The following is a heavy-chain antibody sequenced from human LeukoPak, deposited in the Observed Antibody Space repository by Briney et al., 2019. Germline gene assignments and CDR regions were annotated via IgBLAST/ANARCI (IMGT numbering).Heavy chain of an antibody. J-gene: IGHJ4*02. CDR2: ISNSGGST. V-gene: IGHV3-23*01. CDR3: SGQADY. CDR1: GFTFSNYA. Sequence: PGGSLRLSCAASGFTFSNYAMTWVRQAPGKGLEWVSGISNSGGSTSYADSVKGRFTISRDNSKNTLYLQMISLRAEDTAVYYCSGQADYWGQGTLVTVSS.